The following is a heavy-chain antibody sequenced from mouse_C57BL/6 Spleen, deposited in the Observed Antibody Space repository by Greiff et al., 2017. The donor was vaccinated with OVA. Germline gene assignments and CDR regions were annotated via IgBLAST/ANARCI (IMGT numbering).Heavy chain of an antibody. D-gene: IGHD4-1*01. Sequence: VQLQQSGAELVKPGASVKISCKASGYAFSSYWLNWVKQRPGKGLEWIGQIYPGDGDTNYNGKFKGKATLTADKSSSTAYMQLSSLTSEDSAVYFCARKGQTAWFAYWGQGTLVTVSA. CDR3: ARKGQTAWFAY. CDR2: IYPGDGDT. V-gene: IGHV1-80*01. CDR1: GYAFSSYW. J-gene: IGHJ3*01.